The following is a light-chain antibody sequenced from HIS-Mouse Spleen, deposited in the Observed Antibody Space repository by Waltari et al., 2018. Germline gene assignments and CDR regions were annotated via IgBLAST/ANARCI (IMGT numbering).Light chain of an antibody. Sequence: SYELTQPPSVSVSPGQTARITCSGDALPKPYAYWYQQKPGQAPVQVIYKDSERPSGIPERFSGSSSGTTVTLTISGVQAEDEADYYCQSADSSGTYVVFGGGTKLTVL. J-gene: IGLJ2*01. V-gene: IGLV3-25*03. CDR2: KDS. CDR1: ALPKPY. CDR3: QSADSSGTYVV.